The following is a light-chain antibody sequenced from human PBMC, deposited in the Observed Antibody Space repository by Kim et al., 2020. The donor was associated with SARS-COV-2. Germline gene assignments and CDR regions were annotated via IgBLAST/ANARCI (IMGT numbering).Light chain of an antibody. V-gene: IGKV3-20*01. CDR3: QQYGSSSWT. CDR1: LSVSSSY. CDR2: VAS. Sequence: EIVLTQSPGTLSLSPGERATLSCRASLSVSSSYLAWYQQKPGQAPRLLLYVASSRATGIPDRFSGSGSGTDFTLTISRLEPEDFAVYYCQQYGSSSWTFGQGTKVDIK. J-gene: IGKJ1*01.